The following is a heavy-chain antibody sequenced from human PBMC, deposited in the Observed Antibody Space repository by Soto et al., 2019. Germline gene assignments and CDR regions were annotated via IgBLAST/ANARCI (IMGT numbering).Heavy chain of an antibody. Sequence: TSETLSLTCPVSGDSISGFYWSWIRQPAGKGLEWIGRILTNESTKYNPSLKSRVTMSIDMSKNHFSLKLRSVTAADTAVYYCARAVYCTTANCWDDFHYYNIDVWGQGTAVTVSS. CDR3: ARAVYCTTANCWDDFHYYNIDV. V-gene: IGHV4-4*07. CDR2: ILTNEST. J-gene: IGHJ6*02. D-gene: IGHD2-2*01. CDR1: GDSISGFY.